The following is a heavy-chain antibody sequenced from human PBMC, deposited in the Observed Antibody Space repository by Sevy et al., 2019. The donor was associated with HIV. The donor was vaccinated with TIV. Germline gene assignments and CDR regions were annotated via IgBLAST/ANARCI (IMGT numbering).Heavy chain of an antibody. J-gene: IGHJ6*02. CDR2: ISYDGSNK. CDR1: GFTFSSYT. V-gene: IGHV3-30*04. Sequence: GGSLRLSCAAFGFTFSSYTMHWVRQAPGKGLEWVAVISYDGSNKYYADSVKGRFTISRDNSKNTLYLQMNSLRAEDTAVYYCARDGLGAFAQTLDVWGQGTTVTVSS. D-gene: IGHD3-16*01. CDR3: ARDGLGAFAQTLDV.